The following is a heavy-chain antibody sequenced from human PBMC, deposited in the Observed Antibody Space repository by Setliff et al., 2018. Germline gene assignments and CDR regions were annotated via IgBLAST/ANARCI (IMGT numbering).Heavy chain of an antibody. V-gene: IGHV1-18*01. CDR1: GYTFSRNY. J-gene: IGHJ3*02. D-gene: IGHD2-2*01. CDR2: ISGYNGHT. CDR3: ARDGTIRRAFEM. Sequence: AASVKVSCKAYGYTFSRNYITWVRQAPGRGLEWMGWISGYNGHTEYAQKFQGRVTMTRDTSTNTVYMDLSSLRSEDTAVYYCARDGTIRRAFEMWGQGTMVTVSS.